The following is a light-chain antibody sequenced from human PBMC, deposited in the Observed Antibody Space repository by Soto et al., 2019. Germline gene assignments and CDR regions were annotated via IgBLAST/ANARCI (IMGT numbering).Light chain of an antibody. CDR2: GAS. CDR3: QQYGSSTT. V-gene: IGKV3-20*01. J-gene: IGKJ1*01. CDR1: QSVSSSY. Sequence: IVLTQSPGTLSLSPGERATLSCRASQSVSSSYLAWYQQKPGQAPSLLIYGASSRATGIPDRFSGSGSGTDFTLTISRLEPEDFAVYYCQQYGSSTTFGQGTTVEIK.